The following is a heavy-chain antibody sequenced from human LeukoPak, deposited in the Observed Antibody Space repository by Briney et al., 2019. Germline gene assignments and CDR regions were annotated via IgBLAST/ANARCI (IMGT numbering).Heavy chain of an antibody. Sequence: ASVKVSCKASGYTFTSYYMHWVRQAPGQGLEWMGIINPSGGSTSYAQKFQGRVTMTRDTSTSTVYMELSSLRSEDTAVYYCARDRRGYGTSYYYYYGMDVWGQGTTVTVSS. J-gene: IGHJ6*02. D-gene: IGHD5-12*01. CDR2: INPSGGST. V-gene: IGHV1-46*01. CDR3: ARDRRGYGTSYYYYYGMDV. CDR1: GYTFTSYY.